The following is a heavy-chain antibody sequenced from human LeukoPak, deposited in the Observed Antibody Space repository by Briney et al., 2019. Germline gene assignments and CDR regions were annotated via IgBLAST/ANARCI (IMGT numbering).Heavy chain of an antibody. CDR1: GYTFTGYY. Sequence: ASLKVSCKASGYTFTGYYMHWVRQAPGQGREWMGWINPNSGDTNYAQKFQGRVTMTRDTSISTAYMELSRLTSDDTAVFYCARGRLGSGSQYDAFDIWGQGTMVTVSS. CDR3: ARGRLGSGSQYDAFDI. D-gene: IGHD3-10*01. J-gene: IGHJ3*02. CDR2: INPNSGDT. V-gene: IGHV1-2*02.